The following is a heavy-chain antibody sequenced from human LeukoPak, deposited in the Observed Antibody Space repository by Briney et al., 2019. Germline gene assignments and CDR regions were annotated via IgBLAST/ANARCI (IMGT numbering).Heavy chain of an antibody. CDR2: IRYDGSNK. J-gene: IGHJ4*02. V-gene: IGHV3-30*02. CDR1: GFTFSIYG. Sequence: GGSLRLSCAASGFTFSIYGFHWVRQAPGKGLEWVTFIRYDGSNKYYTDSVKGRFTISRDNSKNMLYLQMTSLRLEDTALYYCAKDLSPAADGTYFDFWGQGTLVTVSS. CDR3: AKDLSPAADGTYFDF. D-gene: IGHD6-13*01.